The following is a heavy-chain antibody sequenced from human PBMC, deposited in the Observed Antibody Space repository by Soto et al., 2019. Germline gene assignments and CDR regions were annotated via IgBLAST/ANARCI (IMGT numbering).Heavy chain of an antibody. V-gene: IGHV1-18*01. J-gene: IGHJ4*02. D-gene: IGHD4-17*01. Sequence: QLQLVQSGPEAKKPGASVKVSCKASGYTFATSTISWLRQAPGQGPEWMGWIKAYSGNTNYAQKLQGRFTKTTDTSTSTAYMELRSLTTDDTAIYYCAIADYGDDDYWGQGTLVTVSS. CDR2: IKAYSGNT. CDR3: AIADYGDDDY. CDR1: GYTFATST.